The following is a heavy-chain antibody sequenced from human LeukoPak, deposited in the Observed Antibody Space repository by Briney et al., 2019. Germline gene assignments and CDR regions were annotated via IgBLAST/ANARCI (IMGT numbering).Heavy chain of an antibody. J-gene: IGHJ4*02. V-gene: IGHV3-30*18. CDR2: ISYDGSNK. CDR1: GFTFSSYG. CDR3: AKDPMSLGLAYYFDY. Sequence: GRSLRLSCAASGFTFSSYGMHWVRQAPGKGLEWVAVISYDGSNKYYADSVKGRFTISRDNSKNTLYLQMNSLRAEDTAVYYCAKDPMSLGLAYYFDYWGQGTLVTVSS. D-gene: IGHD3/OR15-3a*01.